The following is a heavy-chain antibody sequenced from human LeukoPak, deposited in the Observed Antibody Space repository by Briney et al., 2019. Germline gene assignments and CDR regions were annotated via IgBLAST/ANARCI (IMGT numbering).Heavy chain of an antibody. CDR3: AKEPDYGDYFDY. V-gene: IGHV3-23*01. J-gene: IGHJ4*02. CDR2: ISRSGETT. D-gene: IGHD4-17*01. Sequence: PGGSLRLSCVASGFAFSSYTMSWVRQAPGKGLEWVSAISRSGETTHYAGSVRGRFTISRDNSKNTVYLQINSLRVEDTAVYYCAKEPDYGDYFDYWGQGTLVTVSS. CDR1: GFAFSSYT.